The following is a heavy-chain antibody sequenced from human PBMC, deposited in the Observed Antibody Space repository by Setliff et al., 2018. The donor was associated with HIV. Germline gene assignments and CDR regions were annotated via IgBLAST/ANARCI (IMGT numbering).Heavy chain of an antibody. CDR2: ISYNGIT. D-gene: IGHD1-26*01. V-gene: IGHV4-59*08. Sequence: SETLSLTCSVSGGSMRNYYWSWIRQPPRKGLECVGYISYNGITTYNPSLKSRVTISVDTSKNQFSLKLTSVTAADTAVYYCARHRPWEVDVFDIWGQGTMVTVSS. CDR1: GGSMRNYY. J-gene: IGHJ3*02. CDR3: ARHRPWEVDVFDI.